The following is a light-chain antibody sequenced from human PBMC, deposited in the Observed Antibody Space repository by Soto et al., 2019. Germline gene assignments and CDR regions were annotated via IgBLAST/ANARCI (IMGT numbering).Light chain of an antibody. CDR1: SSDVGGYNY. J-gene: IGLJ1*01. CDR2: XXX. V-gene: IGLV2-8*01. Sequence: QSVLTQPPSASGSPGQSVAISCTGTSSDVGGYNYVSWYQQHPGKAPKLMXXXXXXRPSGVPDRFSGSKSGNNASLTVSGLQAEDEAYYYCSSYAGSSNVFVTGAKVNVL. CDR3: SSYAGSSNV.